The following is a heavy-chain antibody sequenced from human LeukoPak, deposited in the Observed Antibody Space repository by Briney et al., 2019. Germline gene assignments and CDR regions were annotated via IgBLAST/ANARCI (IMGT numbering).Heavy chain of an antibody. Sequence: GGSLRPSCAASGFTFSDYYMSWIRQAPGKGLEWVSYISSSGSTIYYADSVKGRFTISRDNAKNSLYLQMNSLRAEDTAVYYCARGSNYRYYYYYMDVWGKGTTVTVSS. D-gene: IGHD4-11*01. V-gene: IGHV3-11*01. J-gene: IGHJ6*03. CDR1: GFTFSDYY. CDR3: ARGSNYRYYYYYMDV. CDR2: ISSSGSTI.